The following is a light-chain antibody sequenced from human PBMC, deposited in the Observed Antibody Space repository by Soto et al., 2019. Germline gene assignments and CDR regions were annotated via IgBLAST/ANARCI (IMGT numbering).Light chain of an antibody. Sequence: EIVLTQSPGTLSLSPGERATLSCRASQSVSSSYLAWYQQKPGQAPRLLIYGASSRATGIPDGFSGSGSGTDFTLTIRRLEPEDFAVYYCQQYGSSPWTFGQGTKVEIK. J-gene: IGKJ1*01. V-gene: IGKV3-20*01. CDR1: QSVSSSY. CDR2: GAS. CDR3: QQYGSSPWT.